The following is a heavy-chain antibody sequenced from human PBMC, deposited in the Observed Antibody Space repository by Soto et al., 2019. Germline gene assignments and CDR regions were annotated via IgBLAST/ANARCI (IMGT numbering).Heavy chain of an antibody. CDR1: GGSISSYY. J-gene: IGHJ3*02. V-gene: IGHV4-59*01. D-gene: IGHD4-17*01. Sequence: SETLSLTCTVSGGSISSYYWSWIRQPPGKGLEWIGYIYYSGSTNYNPSLKSRVTISVDTSKNQFSLKLSSVTAADTAVYYCARDMTTVTKDAFDIWCQGTMVTVS. CDR2: IYYSGST. CDR3: ARDMTTVTKDAFDI.